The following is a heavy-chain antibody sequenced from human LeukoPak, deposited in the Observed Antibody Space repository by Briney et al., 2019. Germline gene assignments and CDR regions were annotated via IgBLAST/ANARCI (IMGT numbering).Heavy chain of an antibody. Sequence: ASVKVSCKDSGGTFSSYAISWVRQAPGQGLEWMGGIIPIFGTANYAQKFQGRVTITADESTSTAYMELSSLRSEDTAVYYCGIAAASEDFDYWGQGTLVTVSS. V-gene: IGHV1-69*13. CDR1: GGTFSSYA. CDR3: GIAAASEDFDY. CDR2: IIPIFGTA. D-gene: IGHD6-13*01. J-gene: IGHJ4*02.